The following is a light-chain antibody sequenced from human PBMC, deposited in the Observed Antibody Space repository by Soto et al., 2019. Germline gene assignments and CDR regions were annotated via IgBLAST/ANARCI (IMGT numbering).Light chain of an antibody. CDR1: QSVLYSSNNKNY. J-gene: IGKJ4*01. CDR3: QQYYSTPLT. CDR2: WAS. Sequence: DIVMTQSPDSLTVSLGERATINCKSSQSVLYSSNNKNYLAWFQQKPGQPPKLLIYWASTRESGVPDRSSGSGSGTDFTLTISSLQAEDVALYYCQQYYSTPLTFGGGTKVEIK. V-gene: IGKV4-1*01.